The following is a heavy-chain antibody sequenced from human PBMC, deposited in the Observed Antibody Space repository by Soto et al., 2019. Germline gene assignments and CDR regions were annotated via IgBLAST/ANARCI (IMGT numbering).Heavy chain of an antibody. CDR3: ARVRYDFWSGYLGPTSGPLGRAHYMDV. J-gene: IGHJ6*03. CDR1: GFTFSSYW. Sequence: GGSLRLSCAASGFTFSSYWMHWVRQAPGKGLVWVSRINSDGSSTSYADSVKGRFTISRDNAKNTLYLQMNSLRAEDTAVYYCARVRYDFWSGYLGPTSGPLGRAHYMDVWGKGTTVTVSS. CDR2: INSDGSST. V-gene: IGHV3-74*01. D-gene: IGHD3-3*01.